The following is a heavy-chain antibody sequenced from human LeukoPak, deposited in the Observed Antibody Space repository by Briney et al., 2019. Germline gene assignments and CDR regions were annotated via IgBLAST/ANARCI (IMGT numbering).Heavy chain of an antibody. CDR3: ARDIYSYGWGWCDP. V-gene: IGHV3-66*02. Sequence: GGSLRLSCAASGFTVSSNYMSWVRQAPGKGLEWVSVIYSGGSTYYADSVKGRFTISRDNSKNTLYLQMNSLRAEDTAVYYCARDIYSYGWGWCDPWGQGTLVTVSS. J-gene: IGHJ5*02. CDR2: IYSGGST. CDR1: GFTVSSNY. D-gene: IGHD5-18*01.